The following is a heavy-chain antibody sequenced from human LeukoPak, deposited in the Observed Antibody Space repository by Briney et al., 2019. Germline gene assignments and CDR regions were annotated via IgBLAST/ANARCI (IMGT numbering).Heavy chain of an antibody. Sequence: SQTLSLTCTVSGGSISSGGYYWSWIRQPPGKGLEWIGEINHSGSTNYNPSLKSRVTISVDTSKNQFSLKLSSVTAADTAVYYCARHFAYSSSSDFDYWGQGTLVTVSS. CDR3: ARHFAYSSSSDFDY. D-gene: IGHD6-6*01. CDR1: GGSISSGGYY. V-gene: IGHV4-39*01. CDR2: INHSGST. J-gene: IGHJ4*02.